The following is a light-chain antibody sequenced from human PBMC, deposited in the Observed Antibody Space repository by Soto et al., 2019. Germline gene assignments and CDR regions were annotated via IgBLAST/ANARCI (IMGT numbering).Light chain of an antibody. CDR2: RNS. Sequence: QAVVTQPPSVSGAPGQRVTISCTGSSSNIGAGYDVHWYQQLPGTAPKLLIYRNSNRPSGVPDRFSGSKSGTSASLAITGLPAEDEPDYYCQSSDSSLSGLVVFGGGTQLTVL. CDR3: QSSDSSLSGLVV. J-gene: IGLJ2*01. CDR1: SSNIGAGYD. V-gene: IGLV1-40*01.